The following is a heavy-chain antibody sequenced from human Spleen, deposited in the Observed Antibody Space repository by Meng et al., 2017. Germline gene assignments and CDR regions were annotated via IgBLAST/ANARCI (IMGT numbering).Heavy chain of an antibody. D-gene: IGHD3-10*01. CDR1: GFTFSTYN. V-gene: IGHV3-21*01. CDR3: APRGVIDY. Sequence: GESLKISCAASGFTFSTYNMNWVRQAPGKGLEWVSSISSSSSYIYYADSVKGRFTISRDNAKNSLYLQMNSLRAEDTAVYYCAPRGVIDYWGQGTLVTVSS. J-gene: IGHJ4*02. CDR2: ISSSSSYI.